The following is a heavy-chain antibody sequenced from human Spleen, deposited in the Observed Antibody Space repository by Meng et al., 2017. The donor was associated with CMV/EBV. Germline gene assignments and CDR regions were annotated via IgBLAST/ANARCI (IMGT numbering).Heavy chain of an antibody. V-gene: IGHV1-2*02. J-gene: IGHJ4*02. D-gene: IGHD3-22*01. CDR2: SNPKTAAT. Sequence: GESLKISCKGSGYSFTSYYIHWLRQAPGQGLEWMGWSNPKTAATHYAQKFQGRVTMTTDTSISTAYMDLSRLRSDDTAVYFCARLLHVPYYDSSGYYDYWGQGTLVTVSS. CDR1: GYSFTSYY. CDR3: ARLLHVPYYDSSGYYDY.